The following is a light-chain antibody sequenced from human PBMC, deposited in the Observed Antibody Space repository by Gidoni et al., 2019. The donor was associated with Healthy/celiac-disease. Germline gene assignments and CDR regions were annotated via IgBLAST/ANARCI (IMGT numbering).Light chain of an antibody. V-gene: IGLV2-14*03. CDR3: SSYTSSSTPYV. CDR1: SSDVGGYNY. CDR2: DVS. J-gene: IGLJ1*01. Sequence: QSALTPPASVSGSPVQSITISCTGTSSDVGGYNYVSWYQQHPGKAPKLMIYDVSNRPSGVANRFSGSKSGNTASLTISGRQAEDEADYYCSSYTSSSTPYVFGTGTKVTVL.